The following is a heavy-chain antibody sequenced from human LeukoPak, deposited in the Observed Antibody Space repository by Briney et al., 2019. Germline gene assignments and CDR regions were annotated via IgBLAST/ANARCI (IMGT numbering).Heavy chain of an antibody. J-gene: IGHJ4*02. V-gene: IGHV1-69*04. CDR3: ARDLGWELPVDY. D-gene: IGHD1-26*01. Sequence: ASVKVSCKASGGTFSSYAISWVRQAPGQGLEWMGRIIPILGIANYAQKFQGRVTITADKSTSTAYVELSSLRSEDTAVYYCARDLGWELPVDYWGQGTLVTVSS. CDR2: IIPILGIA. CDR1: GGTFSSYA.